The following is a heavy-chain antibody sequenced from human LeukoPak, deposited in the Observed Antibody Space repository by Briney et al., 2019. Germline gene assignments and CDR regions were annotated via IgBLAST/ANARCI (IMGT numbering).Heavy chain of an antibody. Sequence: GGSLRLSCVASRFTFRNHRMSWVRQAPGKGLEWVADIKQGGSEQYYLDSVRGRFTISRDNDKNSVYLQLTSLRVEDTAVYFCARDQCERRMWGATKCNWFDPWGQGTLVTVSS. D-gene: IGHD1-26*01. CDR1: RFTFRNHR. J-gene: IGHJ5*02. CDR2: IKQGGSEQ. V-gene: IGHV3-7*01. CDR3: ARDQCERRMWGATKCNWFDP.